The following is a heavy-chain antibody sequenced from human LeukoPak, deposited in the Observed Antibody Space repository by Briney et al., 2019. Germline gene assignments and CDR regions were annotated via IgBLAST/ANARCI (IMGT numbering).Heavy chain of an antibody. D-gene: IGHD3-22*01. CDR3: ARDLGYDSSGYHY. J-gene: IGHJ4*02. CDR1: GDSFSASY. CDR2: IYTSGST. V-gene: IGHV4-4*07. Sequence: SETLSLTCAVSGDSFSASYWSWIRQSAGKGLEWIGLIYTSGSTNYNPSLKSRVTMSIDTSKKQFSLKLSSVTAADTAVYYCARDLGYDSSGYHYWGQGTLVTVSS.